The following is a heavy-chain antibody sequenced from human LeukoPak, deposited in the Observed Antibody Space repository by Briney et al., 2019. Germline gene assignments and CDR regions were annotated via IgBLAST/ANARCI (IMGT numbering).Heavy chain of an antibody. J-gene: IGHJ4*02. CDR1: GFTFSNYA. CDR3: AKVDYDSSGYYLFDY. CDR2: ISGSGGST. D-gene: IGHD3-22*01. V-gene: IGHV3-23*01. Sequence: PGGSLRLSCAASGFTFSNYAMSWVRQAPGKGLEWVSAISGSGGSTYYADSVKGRFTISRDNSKDTLYLQMNSLRAEDTAVYYCAKVDYDSSGYYLFDYWGQGTLVTVSS.